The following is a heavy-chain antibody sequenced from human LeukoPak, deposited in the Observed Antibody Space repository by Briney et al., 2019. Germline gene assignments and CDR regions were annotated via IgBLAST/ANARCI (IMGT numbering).Heavy chain of an antibody. D-gene: IGHD3-22*01. CDR3: ASPSVGPKTYYYDSSGYLVDY. Sequence: SETLSLTCTVSGGSISSSSYYWGWIRQPPGKGREWIGSIYYSGSTYYNPSLKCRVTLSVDTSKTQFSLKLRSVPAADTAVYYCASPSVGPKTYYYDSSGYLVDYWGQGTLVTVSS. CDR1: GGSISSSSYY. J-gene: IGHJ4*02. V-gene: IGHV4-39*01. CDR2: IYYSGST.